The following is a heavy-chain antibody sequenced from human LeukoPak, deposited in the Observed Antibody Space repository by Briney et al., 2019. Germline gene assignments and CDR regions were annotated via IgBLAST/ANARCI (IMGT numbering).Heavy chain of an antibody. CDR3: ARAQEERWLQLEGYYYGMDV. V-gene: IGHV1-2*06. D-gene: IGHD5-24*01. CDR1: GYTFTGYY. CDR2: INPNSGGT. Sequence: ASVKVSCKASGYTFTGYYMHWVRQAPGQGLEWMGRINPNSGGTNYAQKFQGRVTMTRDSSISTAYMELSRLRSDDTAVYYCARAQEERWLQLEGYYYGMDVGGQGTTVTVSS. J-gene: IGHJ6*02.